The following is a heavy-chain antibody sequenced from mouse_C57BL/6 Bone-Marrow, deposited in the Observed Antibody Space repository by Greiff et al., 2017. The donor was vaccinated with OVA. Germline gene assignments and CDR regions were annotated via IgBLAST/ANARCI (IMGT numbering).Heavy chain of an antibody. CDR3: ARHGHYYGSSYFDY. V-gene: IGHV5-12*01. J-gene: IGHJ2*01. D-gene: IGHD1-1*01. Sequence: EVQRVESGGGLVQPGGSLKLSCAASGFTFSDYYMYWVRQTPEQRLEWVAYISNGGGSTYYPDTVKGRFTISRDNAKNTLYLQMSRLKSEDTAMYYCARHGHYYGSSYFDYWGQGTTLTVSS. CDR2: ISNGGGST. CDR1: GFTFSDYY.